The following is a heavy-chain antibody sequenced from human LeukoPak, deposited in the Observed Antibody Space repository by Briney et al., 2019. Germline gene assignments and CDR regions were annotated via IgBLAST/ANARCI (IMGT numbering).Heavy chain of an antibody. Sequence: ASVKVSCKASGYTFTSYDINWVRQATGQGLEWMGWMNPNSGNTGYAQKLQGRVTMTRNTSISTAYMELSSLRSEDTAVYYCARRMVVTAIKGGFDPWGQGTLVTVSS. V-gene: IGHV1-8*01. CDR3: ARRMVVTAIKGGFDP. D-gene: IGHD2-21*02. CDR2: MNPNSGNT. J-gene: IGHJ5*02. CDR1: GYTFTSYD.